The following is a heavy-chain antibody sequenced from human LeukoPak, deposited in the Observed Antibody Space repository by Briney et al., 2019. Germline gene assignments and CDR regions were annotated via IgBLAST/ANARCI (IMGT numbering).Heavy chain of an antibody. V-gene: IGHV3-74*01. CDR3: EREWFGESN. J-gene: IGHJ4*02. CDR2: INSDGSST. CDR1: GFTFSSYW. Sequence: GGSLRLSCAASGFTFSSYWMHWVRQAPGKGPVWVSRINSDGSSTTYADSVKGRFTISRDNSKNTLFLQMNSLSAEDTAMYYCEREWFGESNWGQGTRVTVSS. D-gene: IGHD3-10*01.